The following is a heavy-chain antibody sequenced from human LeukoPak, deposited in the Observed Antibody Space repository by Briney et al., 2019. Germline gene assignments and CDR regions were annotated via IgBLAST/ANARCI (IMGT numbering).Heavy chain of an antibody. Sequence: GGSLRLSCAASGFTFSSYAMSWVRQAPGKGLEWVSAISGSGGSTYYADSVKGRFTISRDNSKNTLYLQMNSLRAEDTAVYYCAKPPVVPAAMRYHGMDVWGQGTTVTVSS. V-gene: IGHV3-23*01. D-gene: IGHD2-2*01. CDR2: ISGSGGST. CDR3: AKPPVVPAAMRYHGMDV. J-gene: IGHJ6*02. CDR1: GFTFSSYA.